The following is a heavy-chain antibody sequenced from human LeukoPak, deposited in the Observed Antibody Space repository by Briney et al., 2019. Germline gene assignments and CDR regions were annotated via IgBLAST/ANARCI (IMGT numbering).Heavy chain of an antibody. Sequence: SGGSLRLSCAASGFTFSSYGMHWVRQAPGKGLEWVAVIWYDGSNKYYADSVKGRFTISRDNSKNTLYLQMNSLRAEDTAVYYCARGDTVEDAFDIWGQGTMVTVSS. CDR1: GFTFSSYG. CDR3: ARGDTVEDAFDI. D-gene: IGHD4-23*01. CDR2: IWYDGSNK. J-gene: IGHJ3*02. V-gene: IGHV3-33*01.